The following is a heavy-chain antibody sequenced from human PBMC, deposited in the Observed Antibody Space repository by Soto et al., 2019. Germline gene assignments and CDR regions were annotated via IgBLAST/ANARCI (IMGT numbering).Heavy chain of an antibody. CDR2: IYYSGNT. V-gene: IGHV4-39*01. CDR3: ARVYGSGSYYFDY. J-gene: IGHJ4*02. CDR1: GGSTSNAAYY. Sequence: PSETLSLTCTVSGGSTSNAAYYWGWIRQPPGKGLECIGIIYYSGNTYYSPSLKSRVSMSVDTSKNQFSLKLNSVSAADTSMYYCARVYGSGSYYFDYWGQGTLVTVSS. D-gene: IGHD3-10*01.